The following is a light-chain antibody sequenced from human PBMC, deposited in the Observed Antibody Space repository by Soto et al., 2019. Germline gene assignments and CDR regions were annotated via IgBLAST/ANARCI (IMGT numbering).Light chain of an antibody. CDR3: AAWDDSLNGYV. CDR2: SNN. Sequence: QSVLTQPPSASGTPGQRVTISCSGSSSNIGCNTVNWYQQLPGTAPKLLIYSNNQRPSGVPDRFSGSESGTSASLAISGLQSEDEADYYCAAWDDSLNGYVFGTGTKVTVL. CDR1: SSNIGCNT. V-gene: IGLV1-44*01. J-gene: IGLJ1*01.